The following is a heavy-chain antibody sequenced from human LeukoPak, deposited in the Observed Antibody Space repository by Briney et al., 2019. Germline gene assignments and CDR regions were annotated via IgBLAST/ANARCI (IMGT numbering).Heavy chain of an antibody. CDR1: GGSFSGYY. V-gene: IGHV4-34*01. CDR2: INHSGST. D-gene: IGHD2-15*01. CDR3: AREEDCSGGICYLGNAFDI. J-gene: IGHJ3*02. Sequence: SETLSLTCAVYGGSFSGYYWSWIRQPPGKELEWIGEINHSGSTNYNASLKSRVTISVDTSKNQFSLKLSSVTAADTAVYYCAREEDCSGGICYLGNAFDIWGQGTMVTVSS.